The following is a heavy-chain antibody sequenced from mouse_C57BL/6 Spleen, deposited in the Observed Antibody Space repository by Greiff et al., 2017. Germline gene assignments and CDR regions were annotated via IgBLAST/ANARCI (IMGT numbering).Heavy chain of an antibody. J-gene: IGHJ1*03. Sequence: QVQLQQPGAELVKPGASVKMSCKASGYTFTSYWITWVKQRPGQGLAWIGDIYPGSGSTNYNEKFKSKATLTVDTSSSTAYMQLSSLTSEDSAVYYCARDPSTVVRYFDVWGTGTTVTVSS. CDR3: ARDPSTVVRYFDV. D-gene: IGHD1-1*01. CDR2: IYPGSGST. V-gene: IGHV1-55*01. CDR1: GYTFTSYW.